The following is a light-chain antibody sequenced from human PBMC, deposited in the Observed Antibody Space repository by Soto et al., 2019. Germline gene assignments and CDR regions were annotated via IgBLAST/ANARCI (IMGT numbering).Light chain of an antibody. Sequence: DIQMTHSPSTLAASVGDRITMTCRVSQSINSWLAWYQQKPGKAPKLLIYKASTLESGVPSRFSGSGSGTEFTLTISCLQPDDFATYYCQHYNSYSEFSFGPGTKVDIK. J-gene: IGKJ3*01. CDR2: KAS. CDR1: QSINSW. V-gene: IGKV1-5*03. CDR3: QHYNSYSEFS.